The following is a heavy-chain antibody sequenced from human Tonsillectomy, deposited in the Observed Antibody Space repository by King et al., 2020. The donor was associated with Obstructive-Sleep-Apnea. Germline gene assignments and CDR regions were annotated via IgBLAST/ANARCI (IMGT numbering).Heavy chain of an antibody. V-gene: IGHV4-34*01. D-gene: IGHD6-13*01. CDR1: GGSFSGYY. CDR2: INHSGST. J-gene: IGHJ4*02. CDR3: ARGGWGSSWPFDY. Sequence: VQLQQWGAGLLKPSETLSLTCAVYGGSFSGYYWSWIRQPPGKGLEWIGEINHSGSTNYNPSLKSRVTISLDTYKNQFSLELSSVTAADTAVYYCARGGWGSSWPFDYWGQGTLVTVSS.